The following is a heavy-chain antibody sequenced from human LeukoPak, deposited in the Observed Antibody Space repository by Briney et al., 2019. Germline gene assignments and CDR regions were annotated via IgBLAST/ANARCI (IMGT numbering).Heavy chain of an antibody. D-gene: IGHD1-26*01. CDR1: GFTFSSYA. CDR2: ISYDGSNK. CDR3: ARDSPRYSGSYGNYFDY. Sequence: GGSLRLSCAASGFTFSSYAMSWVRQAPGKGLEWVAVISYDGSNKYYADSVKGRFTISRDNSKNTLYLQMNSLRAEDTAVYYCARDSPRYSGSYGNYFDYWGQGTLVTVSS. J-gene: IGHJ4*02. V-gene: IGHV3-30*01.